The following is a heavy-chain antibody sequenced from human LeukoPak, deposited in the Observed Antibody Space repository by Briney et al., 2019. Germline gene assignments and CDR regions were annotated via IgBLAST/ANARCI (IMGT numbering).Heavy chain of an antibody. J-gene: IGHJ3*02. V-gene: IGHV1-69*13. CDR1: GGTFSSYA. CDR3: ARVPGGTQSSI. D-gene: IGHD6-13*01. Sequence: GASVKISCKASGGTFSSYAISWVRQAPGQGLEWMGGIIPIFGTANYAQKFQGRVTITADESTSTAYMELSSLRSEDTAVYYCARVPGGTQSSIWGQGTMVTVSS. CDR2: IIPIFGTA.